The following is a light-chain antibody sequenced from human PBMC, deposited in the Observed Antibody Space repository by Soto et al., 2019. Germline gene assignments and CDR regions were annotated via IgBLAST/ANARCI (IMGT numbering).Light chain of an antibody. CDR1: QSISSK. V-gene: IGKV3-15*01. CDR2: GAS. Sequence: EIVMTQSPATLSVSPGERATLSCRASQSISSKLAWYQQKPGQPPRLLIYGASTRATGVPARFTGSGSGSDFTLTISGLQSEDFAVYYCQQGHNWPLTFGQGTRLEI. J-gene: IGKJ2*01. CDR3: QQGHNWPLT.